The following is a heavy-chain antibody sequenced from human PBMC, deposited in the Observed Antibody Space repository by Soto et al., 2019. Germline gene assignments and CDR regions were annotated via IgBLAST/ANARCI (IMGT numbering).Heavy chain of an antibody. J-gene: IGHJ5*02. CDR1: GFSLSTSGVG. Sequence: SGPTLVNPTQTLTLTCTFSGFSLSTSGVGVGWIRQPPGKALEWLAPIYWDDDKRYSPSLKSRLTITKDTSKNQVVLTMTNMDPVDTATYYCAHNVVEWLLTSTSNWFDPWGQGTLVTVSS. CDR3: AHNVVEWLLTSTSNWFDP. CDR2: IYWDDDK. D-gene: IGHD3-3*01. V-gene: IGHV2-5*02.